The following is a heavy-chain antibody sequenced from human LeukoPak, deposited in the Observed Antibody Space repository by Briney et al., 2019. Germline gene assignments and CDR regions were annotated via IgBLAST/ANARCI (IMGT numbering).Heavy chain of an antibody. D-gene: IGHD3-22*01. J-gene: IGHJ5*02. CDR3: ARETYYYDSSGYYSDNWFDP. Sequence: SETLSLTCTVSDGSISSYYWSWIRQPAGKGLEWIGRIYTSGSTNYNPSLRSRVTMSVDTSKNQFSLKLSSVTAADTAVYYCARETYYYDSSGYYSDNWFDPWGQGTLVTVSS. CDR1: DGSISSYY. V-gene: IGHV4-4*07. CDR2: IYTSGST.